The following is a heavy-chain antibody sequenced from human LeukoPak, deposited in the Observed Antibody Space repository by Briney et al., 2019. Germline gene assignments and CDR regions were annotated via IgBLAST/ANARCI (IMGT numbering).Heavy chain of an antibody. V-gene: IGHV3-74*01. CDR1: GFTFSSYW. D-gene: IGHD3-22*01. CDR3: ARVGLVIYYDSSGSVAGAFDI. Sequence: GALRLPCAASGFTFSSYWMHWVRQAPGKGLVWVSRINSDGSSTSYADSVKGRFTISRDNAKNTLYLQMNSLRAEDTAVYYCARVGLVIYYDSSGSVAGAFDIWGQGTMVTVSS. CDR2: INSDGSST. J-gene: IGHJ3*02.